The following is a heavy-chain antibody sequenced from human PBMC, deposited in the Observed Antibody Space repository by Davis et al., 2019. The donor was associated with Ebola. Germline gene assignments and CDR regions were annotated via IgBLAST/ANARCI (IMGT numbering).Heavy chain of an antibody. CDR1: GFTSSSYG. D-gene: IGHD6-19*01. CDR2: IWYDGSNK. V-gene: IGHV3-33*01. Sequence: PGGSLRLSCAASGFTSSSYGMHWVRQAPGKGLEWVAVIWYDGSNKYYADSVKGRFTISRDNSKNTLYLQMNSLRAEDTAVYYCARDIYPAIAVAGMRVDYYYYGMDVWGQGTTVTVSS. CDR3: ARDIYPAIAVAGMRVDYYYYGMDV. J-gene: IGHJ6*02.